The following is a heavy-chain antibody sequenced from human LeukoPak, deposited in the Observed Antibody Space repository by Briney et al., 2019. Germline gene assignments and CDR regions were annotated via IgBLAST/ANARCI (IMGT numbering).Heavy chain of an antibody. CDR1: GFTFSDYS. D-gene: IGHD2-2*01. V-gene: IGHV3-21*01. CDR3: ANHLACGSTSCPPFDS. J-gene: IGHJ4*02. Sequence: GGSLRLSCAASGFTFSDYSMNWVRQAPGKGLEWVSSISDDSNYIYYADSVKGRFTISRDNAKNSLYLQMNSLRAEDTAVYYCANHLACGSTSCPPFDSWGQGTLVTVSS. CDR2: ISDDSNYI.